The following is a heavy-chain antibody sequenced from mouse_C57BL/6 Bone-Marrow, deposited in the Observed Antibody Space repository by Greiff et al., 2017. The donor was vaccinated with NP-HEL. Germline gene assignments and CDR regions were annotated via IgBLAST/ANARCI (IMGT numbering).Heavy chain of an antibody. J-gene: IGHJ3*01. Sequence: QVQLQQPGTELVKPGASVKLSCKASGYTFTSYWMPWVKQRPGQGLEWIGNINPSNGGTNYNEKFKSKATLSVDNSSSTAYMQLRILTSKDSAVYSCALLCHAYWGKGTLVTASA. CDR1: GYTFTSYW. D-gene: IGHD1-1*01. CDR3: ALLCHAY. V-gene: IGHV1-53*01. CDR2: INPSNGGT.